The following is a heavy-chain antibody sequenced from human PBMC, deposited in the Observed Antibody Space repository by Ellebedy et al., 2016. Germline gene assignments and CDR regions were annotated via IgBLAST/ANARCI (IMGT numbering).Heavy chain of an antibody. D-gene: IGHD1-26*01. CDR2: IRRKANGGTA. CDR3: ARDRPWWELERAGFDY. V-gene: IGHV3-72*01. J-gene: IGHJ4*02. CDR1: GFSFSDHY. Sequence: GESLKISCAASGFSFSDHYMDWVRQASGKGPEWVASIRRKANGGTAEYAASVKGRFTISRDDSKNSLYLQMNSLRAEDTAVYYCARDRPWWELERAGFDYWGQGTLVTVSS.